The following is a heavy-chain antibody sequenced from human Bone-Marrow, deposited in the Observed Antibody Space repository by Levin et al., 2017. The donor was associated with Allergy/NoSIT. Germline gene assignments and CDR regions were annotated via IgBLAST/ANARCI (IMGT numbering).Heavy chain of an antibody. V-gene: IGHV3-21*01. J-gene: IGHJ1*01. CDR3: ASPLPSDNEYFQH. CDR1: GFTFSSYS. Sequence: PGGSLRLSCAASGFTFSSYSMNWVRQAPGKGLEWVSSISSSSSYIYYADSVKGRFTISRDNAKNSLYLQMNSLRAEDTAVYYCASPLPSDNEYFQHWGQGTLVTVSS. D-gene: IGHD2-15*01. CDR2: ISSSSSYI.